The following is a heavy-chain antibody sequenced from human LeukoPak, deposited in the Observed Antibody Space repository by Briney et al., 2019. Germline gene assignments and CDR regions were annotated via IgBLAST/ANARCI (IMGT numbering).Heavy chain of an antibody. CDR3: ARGRGGYYGSGSPLDY. V-gene: IGHV3-21*01. CDR1: GFTFSSYS. D-gene: IGHD3-10*01. CDR2: ISSSSSYI. J-gene: IGHJ4*02. Sequence: PGGSLRLSCAASGFTFSSYSMNWVRQAPGKGLEWVSSISSSSSYIYYADSVKGRFTISRDNAKNSLYLQMNSLRAEDTAVYYCARGRGGYYGSGSPLDYWGQGTLVTVSS.